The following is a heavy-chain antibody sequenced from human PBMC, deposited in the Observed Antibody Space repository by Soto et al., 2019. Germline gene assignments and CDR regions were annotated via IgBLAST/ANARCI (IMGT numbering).Heavy chain of an antibody. CDR1: GYSFTSYW. Sequence: ESLKISCKGSGYSFTSYWIGWVRQMPGKGLEWMGIIYPGDSDTRYSPSFQGQVTISADKSISTAYLQWSSLKASDTAMYYCAATVVPAYYGMDVWGQGTTVTVSS. D-gene: IGHD2-2*01. CDR2: IYPGDSDT. V-gene: IGHV5-51*01. J-gene: IGHJ6*02. CDR3: AATVVPAYYGMDV.